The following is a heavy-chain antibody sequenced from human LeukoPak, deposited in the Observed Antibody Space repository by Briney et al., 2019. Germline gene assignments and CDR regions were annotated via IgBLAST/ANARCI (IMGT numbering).Heavy chain of an antibody. CDR2: IHHSGST. CDR1: GYSISTGYY. D-gene: IGHD6-6*01. J-gene: IGHJ6*03. V-gene: IGHV4-38-2*02. CDR3: ASGPQLPRYYYYMDV. Sequence: KPSETLSLTCIVSGYSISTGYYWGWIRQPPGKGLEWIGNIHHSGSTYYNPSLKSRVTISIDTSKNQFSLKLSSVTAADTAVYYCASGPQLPRYYYYMDVWGKGTTVTVSS.